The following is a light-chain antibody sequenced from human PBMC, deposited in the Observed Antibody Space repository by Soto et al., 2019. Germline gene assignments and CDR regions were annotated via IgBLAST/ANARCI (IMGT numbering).Light chain of an antibody. V-gene: IGLV1-44*01. Sequence: QAVVTQPPSASGTPGQRVTISCSGSSSNIGSNLVTWYQHLPGTAPRLLIYANDQRPSGVPDRFSGSKSDTSASLAISALQSEDKADYYCAAWDDSLNGVVFGGGTKLTVL. CDR2: AND. CDR3: AAWDDSLNGVV. J-gene: IGLJ2*01. CDR1: SSNIGSNL.